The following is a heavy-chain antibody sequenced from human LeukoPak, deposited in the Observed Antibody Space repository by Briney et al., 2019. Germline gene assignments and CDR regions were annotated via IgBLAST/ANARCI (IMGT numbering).Heavy chain of an antibody. CDR1: GFTFGDYA. CDR2: IRSKAYGGTT. CDR3: TRDEASTGWLRIIALYYFDY. D-gene: IGHD5-12*01. Sequence: PGGSLRLSCTASGFTFGDYAMSWFRQAPGKGLEWVCFIRSKAYGGTTEYAASVKGRFTISRDDSKSIAYLQMNSLKTEDTAVYYCTRDEASTGWLRIIALYYFDYWGQGTLVTVSS. J-gene: IGHJ4*02. V-gene: IGHV3-49*03.